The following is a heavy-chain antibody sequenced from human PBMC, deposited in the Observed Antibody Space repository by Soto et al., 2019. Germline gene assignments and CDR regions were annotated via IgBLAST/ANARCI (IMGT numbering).Heavy chain of an antibody. Sequence: QVQLQQWGAGLLKPSETLSLTCAVYGGSFSGYYWSWIRQPPGKGLEWIGEINHSGSTNYNPSLTSRVTISVDTSKNQFSLKLSSVTVADTAVYYCERVNRPIAVAGTVLGYWGQGTLVTVSS. D-gene: IGHD6-19*01. CDR3: ERVNRPIAVAGTVLGY. V-gene: IGHV4-34*01. CDR1: GGSFSGYY. CDR2: INHSGST. J-gene: IGHJ4*02.